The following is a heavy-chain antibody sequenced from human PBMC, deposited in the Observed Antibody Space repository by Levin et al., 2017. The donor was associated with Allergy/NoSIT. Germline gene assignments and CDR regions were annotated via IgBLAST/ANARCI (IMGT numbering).Heavy chain of an antibody. Sequence: SETLSLTCAISGDSVSSNSAAWNWIRQSPSRGLEWLGRTYYRSKWYNDYAVSVKSRITINPDTSKNQFSLQLNSVTPEDTAVYYCARAGFGELSSAYNWFDPWGQGTLVTVSS. CDR3: ARAGFGELSSAYNWFDP. D-gene: IGHD3-10*01. CDR2: TYYRSKWYN. J-gene: IGHJ5*02. V-gene: IGHV6-1*01. CDR1: GDSVSSNSAA.